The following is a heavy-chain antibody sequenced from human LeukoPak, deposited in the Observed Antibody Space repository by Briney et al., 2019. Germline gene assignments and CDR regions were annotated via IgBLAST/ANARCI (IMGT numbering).Heavy chain of an antibody. CDR1: GFTFSSYA. CDR3: AKDSGMTGYYQVY. V-gene: IGHV3-23*01. J-gene: IGHJ4*02. Sequence: LPGGSLRLSCAASGFTFSSYAMSWVRQAPWKGLEWVSAISGSGGSTYYADSVKGRFTISRDNSKNTLYLQMNSLRAEDTAVYYCAKDSGMTGYYQVYWGQGTLVTVSS. CDR2: ISGSGGST. D-gene: IGHD3-9*01.